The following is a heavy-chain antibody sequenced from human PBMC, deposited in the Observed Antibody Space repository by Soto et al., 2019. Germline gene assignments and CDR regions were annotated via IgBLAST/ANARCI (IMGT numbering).Heavy chain of an antibody. CDR3: ARGYSSGWYFGY. D-gene: IGHD6-19*01. CDR2: ISYDGSNK. J-gene: IGHJ4*02. CDR1: GFTFSSYA. Sequence: GGSLRLSCAASGFTFSSYAMHWVRQAPGKGLEWVAVISYDGSNKYYADSVKGRFTISRDNSKNTLYLQMNSLRAEDTAVYYCARGYSSGWYFGYWGQGTLVTVSS. V-gene: IGHV3-30-3*01.